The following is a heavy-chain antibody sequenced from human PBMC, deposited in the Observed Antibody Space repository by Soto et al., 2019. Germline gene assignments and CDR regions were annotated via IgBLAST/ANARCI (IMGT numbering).Heavy chain of an antibody. CDR3: AASYGSGSRAFDY. V-gene: IGHV1-69*02. CDR2: TIPILAMS. CDR1: GDTFNSYT. Sequence: QVQLVQSGPEVKMPGSSVKVSCKASGDTFNSYTINWVRQAPGQGLQWMGRTIPILAMSNYALKFQGRVTITADKATTTAYMELSRLRSDGTAVYYCAASYGSGSRAFDYWGQGTLVTVSS. D-gene: IGHD3-10*01. J-gene: IGHJ4*02.